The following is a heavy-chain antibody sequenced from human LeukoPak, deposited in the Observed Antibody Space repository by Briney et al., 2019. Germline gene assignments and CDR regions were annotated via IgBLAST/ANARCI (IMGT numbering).Heavy chain of an antibody. CDR1: GYSISSGYY. Sequence: SETLSLTCTVSGYSISSGYYWAWIRQPPGKGLEWIGYISYSGSTNNNPSLKSRVTISLDASRGQFSLQLSSVTAADTAVYFCARHEELSLYTFFDHWGRGALVTVSS. CDR3: ARHEELSLYTFFDH. J-gene: IGHJ4*02. D-gene: IGHD3-16*02. V-gene: IGHV4-38-2*02. CDR2: ISYSGST.